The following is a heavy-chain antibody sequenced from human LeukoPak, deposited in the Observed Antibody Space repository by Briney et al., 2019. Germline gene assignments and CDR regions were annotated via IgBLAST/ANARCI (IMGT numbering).Heavy chain of an antibody. J-gene: IGHJ4*02. Sequence: GGSLRLSCAASGFTFSSYSMNWVRQAPGKGLEWVSSISSSSSYIYYADSVKGRFTISRDNAKNSLYLQMNSLRAEDTAVYYCARDTGAAGYYDSSGYYYMEGENYWGQGTLVTVSS. CDR1: GFTFSSYS. CDR3: ARDTGAAGYYDSSGYYYMEGENY. V-gene: IGHV3-21*01. D-gene: IGHD3-22*01. CDR2: ISSSSSYI.